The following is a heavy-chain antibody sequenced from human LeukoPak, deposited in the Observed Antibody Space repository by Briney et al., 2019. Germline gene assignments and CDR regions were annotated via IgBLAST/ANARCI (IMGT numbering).Heavy chain of an antibody. Sequence: GASVKVSCKASGYTFTSYYMHWVRQAPGQGLEWMGIINPSGGSTSYAQKFQGRVTMTRDTSTSTVYMELSSLRSEDTAVYYCARDPGAEYCSGGSCYRNYYYYMDVWGKGTTVTVSS. CDR2: INPSGGST. CDR3: ARDPGAEYCSGGSCYRNYYYYMDV. CDR1: GYTFTSYY. V-gene: IGHV1-46*01. J-gene: IGHJ6*03. D-gene: IGHD2-15*01.